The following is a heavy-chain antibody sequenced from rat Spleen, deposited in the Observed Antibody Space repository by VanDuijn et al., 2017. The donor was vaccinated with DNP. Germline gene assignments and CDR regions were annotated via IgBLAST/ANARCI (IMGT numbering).Heavy chain of an antibody. Sequence: EVQLVESGGGLVQPGRSLKLSCAASGFTFSNYDMAWVRQAPKKGLEWVATITNSGGNTYFRDSVKGRFTVSRDNAKSTLYLQMDSLRSEDTATYYCATHSLPTTDVSGFAYWGQGTLVTVSS. CDR1: GFTFSNYD. D-gene: IGHD1-6*01. V-gene: IGHV5-25*01. CDR3: ATHSLPTTDVSGFAY. CDR2: ITNSGGNT. J-gene: IGHJ3*01.